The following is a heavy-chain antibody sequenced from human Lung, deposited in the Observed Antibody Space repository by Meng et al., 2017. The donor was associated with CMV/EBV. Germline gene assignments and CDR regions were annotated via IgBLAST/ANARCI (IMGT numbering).Heavy chain of an antibody. CDR3: ARERLDYGNYGLDY. Sequence: GESXKISCAASGFTFSRYWMHWARQAPGKGLVWVSRINNDESRKTYADSVKGRFTISRDSAKNTLYLQMNSLRAEDTAVYYCARERLDYGNYGLDYWGQGTLVTVSS. CDR1: GFTFSRYW. D-gene: IGHD4-11*01. V-gene: IGHV3-74*01. CDR2: INNDESRK. J-gene: IGHJ4*02.